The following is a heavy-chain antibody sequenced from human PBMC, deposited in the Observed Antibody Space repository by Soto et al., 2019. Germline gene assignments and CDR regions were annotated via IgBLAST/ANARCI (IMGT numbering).Heavy chain of an antibody. V-gene: IGHV1-69*12. Sequence: QVQLVQSGAEVKKPGCSVKVSCKASGGTFSSYAISWVGQAPGQGLEWMGGIIPIFGTADYAQKFQGRFTITADESTSTAYVELSSRRSEDTAVYYCAKNPENYYYGMDVWGQGTTVTVSS. CDR2: IIPIFGTA. J-gene: IGHJ6*02. CDR1: GGTFSSYA. CDR3: AKNPENYYYGMDV.